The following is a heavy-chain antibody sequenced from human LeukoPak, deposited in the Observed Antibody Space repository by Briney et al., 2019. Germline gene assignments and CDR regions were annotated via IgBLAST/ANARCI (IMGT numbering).Heavy chain of an antibody. CDR2: IYPGDSDT. V-gene: IGHV5-51*01. CDR3: ARFVSSDWKGVDY. D-gene: IGHD6-19*01. Sequence: GESLKISCKGSGYSFTSHWIAWVRQMPGKGLEWMGIIYPGDSDTRYSPSFQGQVTISVDKSISTAYLQWSSLKASDTAVYYCARFVSSDWKGVDYWGQGTLVSVSS. J-gene: IGHJ4*02. CDR1: GYSFTSHW.